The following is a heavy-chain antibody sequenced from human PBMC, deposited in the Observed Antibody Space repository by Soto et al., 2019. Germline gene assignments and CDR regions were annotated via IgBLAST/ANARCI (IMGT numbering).Heavy chain of an antibody. D-gene: IGHD6-6*01. CDR2: IIPIFGTA. V-gene: IGHV1-69*06. J-gene: IGHJ6*02. CDR3: ARGNGAARPYYYYYGMDV. CDR1: GGTFRSYA. Sequence: QVQLVQSGAEVKKPGSSVKVSCKASGGTFRSYAISWVRQAPGQGLEWTGGIIPIFGTANYAQKFQGRVTITADKSTSAAYMELSSLGPEDTAVYYCARGNGAARPYYYYYGMDVWGQGTTVTVSS.